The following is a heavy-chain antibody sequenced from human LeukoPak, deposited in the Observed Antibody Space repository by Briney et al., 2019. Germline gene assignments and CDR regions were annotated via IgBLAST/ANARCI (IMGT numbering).Heavy chain of an antibody. D-gene: IGHD1-7*01. V-gene: IGHV1-2*02. J-gene: IGHJ4*02. CDR3: ARVQGWNSPAYFDY. CDR2: INPHNGGT. CDR1: GYTFTGYY. Sequence: ASVKVSCKTSGYTFTGYYIHWVRQAPGQGLQWMGWINPHNGGTVYAQNFQGRVTMTRDTSISAAYMDLSRLRSDDTAVYYCARVQGWNSPAYFDYWGQGTLVTVSS.